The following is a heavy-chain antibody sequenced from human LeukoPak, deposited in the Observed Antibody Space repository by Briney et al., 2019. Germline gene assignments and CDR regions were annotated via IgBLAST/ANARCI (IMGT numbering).Heavy chain of an antibody. Sequence: GGSLRLSCAASGFTFSSYGIHWVRQAPGKGLEWVAFIRYDGSNKYYTDSVKGRFTISRDNSKNTLYLQMNSLRAEDTAVYYCSRDRHCIGSTCYGLWGQGTRVTVSS. CDR2: IRYDGSNK. CDR3: SRDRHCIGSTCYGL. J-gene: IGHJ4*02. V-gene: IGHV3-30*02. CDR1: GFTFSSYG. D-gene: IGHD2-2*01.